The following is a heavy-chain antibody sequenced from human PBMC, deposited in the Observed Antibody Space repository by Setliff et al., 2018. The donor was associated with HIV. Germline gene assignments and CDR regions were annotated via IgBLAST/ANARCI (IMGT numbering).Heavy chain of an antibody. CDR1: GASIRTGSYY. J-gene: IGHJ4*02. CDR2: IYHSGST. V-gene: IGHV4-39*07. D-gene: IGHD3-9*01. CDR3: AIGSYYDILTGAFDY. Sequence: SETLSLTCTVSGASIRTGSYYWGWIRQPPGKGLEWIGSIYHSGSTNYNPSLKSRVTISVDTSKNQFSLKLSSVTAADTAVYYCAIGSYYDILTGAFDYWGQGTLVTVSS.